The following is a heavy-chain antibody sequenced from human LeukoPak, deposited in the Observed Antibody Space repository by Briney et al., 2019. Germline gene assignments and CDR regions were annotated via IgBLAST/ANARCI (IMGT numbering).Heavy chain of an antibody. Sequence: GGSLRLSCAASGFTFSDYYMSWIRQAPGKGLEWVSYISSSGSTIYYADSVKGRFTISRDNAKNSLYLQMNSLRAEDTAVYYCARDHPEGDYYYGMDVWGQGTTVTVSS. CDR1: GFTFSDYY. J-gene: IGHJ6*02. CDR2: ISSSGSTI. CDR3: ARDHPEGDYYYGMDV. D-gene: IGHD3-16*01. V-gene: IGHV3-11*01.